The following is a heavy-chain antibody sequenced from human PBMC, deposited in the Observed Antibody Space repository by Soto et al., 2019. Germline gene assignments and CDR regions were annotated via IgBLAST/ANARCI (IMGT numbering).Heavy chain of an antibody. CDR1: GFTFSSYS. CDR3: ARDHGLSSYAFDI. D-gene: IGHD2-15*01. V-gene: IGHV3-21*01. CDR2: ISSSSSYI. Sequence: EVQLVESGGGLVKPGGSLRLSCAASGFTFSSYSMNWVRQAPGKGLEWVSSISSSSSYIYYADSVKCRFTISRDNAKNSLYLQRNSLRAEDTAVYYCARDHGLSSYAFDIWGQGTMVTVSS. J-gene: IGHJ3*02.